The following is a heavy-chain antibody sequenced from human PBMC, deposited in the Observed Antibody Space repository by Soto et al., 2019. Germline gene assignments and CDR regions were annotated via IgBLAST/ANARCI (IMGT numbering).Heavy chain of an antibody. D-gene: IGHD6-13*01. V-gene: IGHV3-23*01. Sequence: GGSLRLSCAASGFTFSSYEMNWVRQAPGKGLEWVSLVTSGGRTYYADSVKGRFTISRDNSRNTLHLQMNSLRVEDTALYYCAKTLLSTSWYGLHDYVSQGTLVTVSS. J-gene: IGHJ4*02. CDR3: AKTLLSTSWYGLHDY. CDR2: VTSGGRT. CDR1: GFTFSSYE.